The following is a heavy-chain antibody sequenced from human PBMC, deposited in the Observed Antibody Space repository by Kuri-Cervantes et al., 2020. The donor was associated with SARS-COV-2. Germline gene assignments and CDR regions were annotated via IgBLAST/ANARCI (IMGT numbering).Heavy chain of an antibody. CDR1: GFTFSSYN. D-gene: IGHD7-27*01. Sequence: GGSLRLSCAASGFTFSSYNMNWVRQAPGKGLEWVSSINSSSSYIYYADSVKGRFTISRDNARNSLFLQMNSLRAEDTAVYSCARDLRLGKSLDYWGQGTLVTVSS. J-gene: IGHJ4*02. CDR3: ARDLRLGKSLDY. V-gene: IGHV3-21*01. CDR2: INSSSSYI.